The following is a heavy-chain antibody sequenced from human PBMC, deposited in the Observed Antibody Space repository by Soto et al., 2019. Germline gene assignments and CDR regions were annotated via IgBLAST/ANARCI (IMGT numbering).Heavy chain of an antibody. V-gene: IGHV3-53*01. J-gene: IGHJ6*02. CDR3: ASNSDSSSWYEDYYYGMDV. CDR1: GFTVSSNY. CDR2: IYGGGST. D-gene: IGHD6-13*01. Sequence: GGSLRLSCAASGFTVSSNYMSWVRQAPGKGLEWVSVIYGGGSTYYADSVKGRFTISRDNSKNTLYRQMNSLRAEDTAVYYCASNSDSSSWYEDYYYGMDVWGQGTTVTVSS.